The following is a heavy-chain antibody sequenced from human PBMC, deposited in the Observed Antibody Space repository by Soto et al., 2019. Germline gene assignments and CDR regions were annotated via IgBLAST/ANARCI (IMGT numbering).Heavy chain of an antibody. V-gene: IGHV1-69*02. J-gene: IGHJ4*02. CDR2: VNPILSMS. D-gene: IGHD2-21*02. CDR3: ARSIVVVTALDY. CDR1: GDTFSFYT. Sequence: SVKVSCKASGDTFSFYTINWVRQAPGLGLEWMGRVNPILSMSNYAQKFQGRVTMTADKSTSTAYMELSSLRSEDTAVYYCARSIVVVTALDYWGQGTLVTVSS.